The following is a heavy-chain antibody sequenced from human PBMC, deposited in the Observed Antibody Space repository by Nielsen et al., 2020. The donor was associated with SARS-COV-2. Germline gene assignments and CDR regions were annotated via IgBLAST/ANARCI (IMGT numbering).Heavy chain of an antibody. CDR3: ARGRGSGSAPYYYGVDV. V-gene: IGHV4-30-4*01. CDR2: IYYSGST. CDR1: GGSISSGDYY. Sequence: SETLSLTCTVPGGSISSGDYYWSWIRRPPGKGLEWIGYIYYSGSTYYNPSLKGRVTISVDTSKNQFSLKLSSVTAADTAVYYCARGRGSGSAPYYYGVDVWGQGTTVTVSS. D-gene: IGHD3-10*01. J-gene: IGHJ6*02.